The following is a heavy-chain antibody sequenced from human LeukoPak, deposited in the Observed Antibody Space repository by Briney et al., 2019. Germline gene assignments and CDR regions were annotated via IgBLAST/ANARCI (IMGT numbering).Heavy chain of an antibody. CDR3: ARSIIIVPNTSYYYYYMDV. CDR2: INAGNGNT. V-gene: IGHV1-3*01. J-gene: IGHJ6*02. Sequence: GASVKVSCKASGYTFTTYAMHWVRQAPGQGLEWMGWINAGNGNTKYSQKFQGRVTITRDTSASTAYMELSSLRSEDTAVYYCARSIIIVPNTSYYYYYMDVWGQGTTVTVSS. CDR1: GYTFTTYA. D-gene: IGHD2/OR15-2a*01.